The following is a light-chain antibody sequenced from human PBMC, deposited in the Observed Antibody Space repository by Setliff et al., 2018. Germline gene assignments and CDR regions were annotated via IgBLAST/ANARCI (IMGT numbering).Light chain of an antibody. CDR3: CSYAGSYTYV. Sequence: QSALAQPASVSGSPGQSITISCTGTSSDVGGYNYVSWYQQHPDKAPKLMIFDVSNRPPGVSNRFSGSKSGNTASLTISGLQAEDEADYYCCSYAGSYTYVFGTGTKVTV. J-gene: IGLJ1*01. CDR2: DVS. CDR1: SSDVGGYNY. V-gene: IGLV2-14*03.